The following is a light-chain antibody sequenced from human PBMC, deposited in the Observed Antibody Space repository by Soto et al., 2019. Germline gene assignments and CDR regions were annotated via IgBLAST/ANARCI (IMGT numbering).Light chain of an antibody. J-gene: IGKJ4*01. CDR2: GAS. V-gene: IGKV3-15*01. Sequence: EIVMAQSPATLSVSPGERATLSCRASQSVSANLAWYQQKPGQAPRLLIYGASTRATGVPASFSGSGSGTEFTLTISSPQSEDFAVYYCQQYNSWPLTFGGGTKV. CDR3: QQYNSWPLT. CDR1: QSVSAN.